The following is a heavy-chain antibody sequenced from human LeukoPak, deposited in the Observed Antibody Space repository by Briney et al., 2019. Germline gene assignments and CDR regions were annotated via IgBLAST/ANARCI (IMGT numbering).Heavy chain of an antibody. Sequence: PGGSLRLSCAASGFPLSRSAMSWIRQPPGKGLEWIGEINHSGSTNYNPSLKSRVTISVDTSKNQFSLKLSSVTAADTAVYYCARGLAMTTVTPELEYFQHWGQGTLVTVSS. J-gene: IGHJ1*01. V-gene: IGHV4-34*01. D-gene: IGHD4-17*01. CDR2: INHSGST. CDR1: GFPLSRSA. CDR3: ARGLAMTTVTPELEYFQH.